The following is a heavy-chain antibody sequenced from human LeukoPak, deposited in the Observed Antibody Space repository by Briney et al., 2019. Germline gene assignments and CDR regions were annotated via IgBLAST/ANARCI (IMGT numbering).Heavy chain of an antibody. D-gene: IGHD4-11*01. CDR1: GDSVSGGAYY. Sequence: SETLSLTCTVSGDSVSGGAYYWSWIRQPPGKGLEWIGYIYYPGISYYNPSLKSRVTISVDTSKNQFSLKLSSVTAADTAVYYCARASVTYYYYYYMDVWGKGTTVTVSS. CDR2: IYYPGIS. CDR3: ARASVTYYYYYYMDV. V-gene: IGHV4-61*08. J-gene: IGHJ6*03.